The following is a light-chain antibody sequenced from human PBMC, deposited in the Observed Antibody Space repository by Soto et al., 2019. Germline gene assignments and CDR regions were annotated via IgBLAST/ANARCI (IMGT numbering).Light chain of an antibody. CDR1: SSDVGGYIY. CDR3: SSYTSSSTPYV. CDR2: EVS. V-gene: IGLV2-14*01. J-gene: IGLJ1*01. Sequence: QSALTQPASVSGSPGQSITISCTGTSSDVGGYIYVSWYQQHPGKAPKLMIYEVSNRPSGVSNRFSGSKYGNTASLTISGLQAEDEADYYCSSYTSSSTPYVFGTGIKLTVL.